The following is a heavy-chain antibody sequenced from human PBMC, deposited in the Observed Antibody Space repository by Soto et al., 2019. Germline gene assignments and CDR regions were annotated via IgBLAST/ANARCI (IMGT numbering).Heavy chain of an antibody. CDR2: IYHSGST. J-gene: IGHJ5*02. Sequence: SETLSLTCAVSCYSISTDFYWGWIRQPPGKGLEWIGNIYHSGSTYYNPSLKSRVTISIDTSKNQFSLKLSSVTAADMAVYYCARSNYYGSGNYYFNWFDPWGQGTLVTVSS. CDR3: ARSNYYGSGNYYFNWFDP. CDR1: CYSISTDFY. V-gene: IGHV4-38-2*01. D-gene: IGHD3-10*01.